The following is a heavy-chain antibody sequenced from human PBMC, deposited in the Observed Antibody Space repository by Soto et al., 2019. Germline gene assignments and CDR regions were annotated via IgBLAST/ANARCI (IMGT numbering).Heavy chain of an antibody. CDR2: IYSGGTT. CDR3: AREAREYCSGGSCYSRDY. J-gene: IGHJ4*02. Sequence: EVLLVESGGGLVQPGGSLRLSCAASGFTVSNNYMSWVRQAPGKGLEWVSVIYSGGTTYYSDSVKGRFTISRDNSKNTLYLQMNSLRAEDRAVYYCAREAREYCSGGSCYSRDYWGQGTLVTVSS. D-gene: IGHD2-15*01. CDR1: GFTVSNNY. V-gene: IGHV3-66*01.